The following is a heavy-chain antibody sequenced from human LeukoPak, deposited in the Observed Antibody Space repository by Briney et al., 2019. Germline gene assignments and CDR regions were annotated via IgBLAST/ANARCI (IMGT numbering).Heavy chain of an antibody. J-gene: IGHJ4*02. Sequence: ASVKVSCKASGYTFTGYYMHWVRQAPGQGLEWMGRINPNSGGTNYAQKFQGRVTMTRDTSISTAYMELSRLRSDDTAVYYCARGFNYGSGSYGHWGQGTLVTVSS. CDR2: INPNSGGT. V-gene: IGHV1-2*06. CDR3: ARGFNYGSGSYGH. D-gene: IGHD3-10*01. CDR1: GYTFTGYY.